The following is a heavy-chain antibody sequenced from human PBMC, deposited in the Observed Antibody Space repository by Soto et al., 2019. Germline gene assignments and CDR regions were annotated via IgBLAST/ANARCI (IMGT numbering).Heavy chain of an antibody. V-gene: IGHV3-23*01. CDR2: ISGSGGST. J-gene: IGHJ6*02. D-gene: IGHD6-19*01. CDR1: GFTFSSYA. CDR3: AKKSRWVVAGYYYYGMDV. Sequence: PGGSLRLSCAASGFTFSSYAMSWVRQAPGKGLEWVSAISGSGGSTYYADSVKGRFTISRDNSKNTLYLQMNSLRAEDTAVYYWAKKSRWVVAGYYYYGMDVWGQGTTVTVSS.